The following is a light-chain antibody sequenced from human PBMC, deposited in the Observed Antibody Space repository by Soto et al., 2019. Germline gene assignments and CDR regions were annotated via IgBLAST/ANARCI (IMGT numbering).Light chain of an antibody. Sequence: QSVLTQPPSVSGAPGQRVTISCTGTRSNIGAGYDVHWYQQIPGTAPKLLIYRNHDRPSGVPDRFSGSKSGTSASLTITGLQAEDEADYYCCAFAYSRVVFGGGTKVTVL. J-gene: IGLJ3*02. CDR1: RSNIGAGYD. CDR2: RNH. CDR3: CAFAYSRVV. V-gene: IGLV1-40*01.